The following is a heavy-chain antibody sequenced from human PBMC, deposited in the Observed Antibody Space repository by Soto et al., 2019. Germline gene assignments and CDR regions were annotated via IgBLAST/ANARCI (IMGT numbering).Heavy chain of an antibody. J-gene: IGHJ4*02. CDR3: ARARPVYDSSGYFNY. CDR1: GFTFISYG. Sequence: GGSLRLSCAASGFTFISYGMHWVRQAPGKGLEWVAVIWYDGSNKYYADSVKGRFTISRDNSKNTLYLQMNSLRAEDTAVYYCARARPVYDSSGYFNYWGQGTLVTVSS. V-gene: IGHV3-33*01. CDR2: IWYDGSNK. D-gene: IGHD3-22*01.